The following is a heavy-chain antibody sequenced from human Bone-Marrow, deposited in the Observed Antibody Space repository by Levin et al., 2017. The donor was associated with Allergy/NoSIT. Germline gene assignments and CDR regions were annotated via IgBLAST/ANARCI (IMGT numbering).Heavy chain of an antibody. D-gene: IGHD3-3*01. CDR1: GFTFSGSA. V-gene: IGHV3-73*01. J-gene: IGHJ5*02. Sequence: GASVKVSCAASGFTFSGSAMHWVRQASGKGLEWVGRIRSKANSYATAYAASVKGRFTISRDDSKNTAYQQMNSLKTEDTAVYYCTRHVITIFGVVEIAWGQGTLVTVSS. CDR3: TRHVITIFGVVEIA. CDR2: IRSKANSYAT.